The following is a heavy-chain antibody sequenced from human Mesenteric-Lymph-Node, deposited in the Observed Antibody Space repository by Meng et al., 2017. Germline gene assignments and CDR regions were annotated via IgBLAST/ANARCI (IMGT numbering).Heavy chain of an antibody. CDR2: IYHSGST. V-gene: IGHV4-4*02. CDR3: ARADKVRFDY. Sequence: QGHLQEAGPGLVRPSGTLSLTFAVSGGSMSSTNWWSWVRQPPGKGLEWIGEIYHSGSTNYNPSLKSRVSISVDKSKNQFSLKLSSVTAADTAVYYCARADKVRFDYWGQGTLVTVSS. CDR1: GGSMSSTNW. J-gene: IGHJ4*02.